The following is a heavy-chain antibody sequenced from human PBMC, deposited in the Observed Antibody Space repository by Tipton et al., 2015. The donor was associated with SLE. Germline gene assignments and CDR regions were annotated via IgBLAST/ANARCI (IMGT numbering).Heavy chain of an antibody. CDR2: IYVSGST. V-gene: IGHV4-61*09. CDR1: GGSISDHHYY. D-gene: IGHD3-3*01. CDR3: ARVDDFPTTWRFDP. J-gene: IGHJ5*02. Sequence: TLSLTCSVSGGSISDHHYYLSWVRQPAGKGLEWIGHIYVSGSTTYNPSLESRVPISIDSSKNQFSLRLSSVTAADTAVYDCARVDDFPTTWRFDPWGQGTLVTVSS.